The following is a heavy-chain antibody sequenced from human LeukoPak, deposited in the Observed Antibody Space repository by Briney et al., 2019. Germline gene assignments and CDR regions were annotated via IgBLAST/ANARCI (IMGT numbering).Heavy chain of an antibody. CDR2: IFYSGST. CDR3: ARYKQTTVSMTGGFDP. J-gene: IGHJ5*02. D-gene: IGHD4-17*01. Sequence: ASETLSLTCTVPGGSMSNYYWSWIWQPPGKGLEWIGYIFYSGSTYSNPSFKNRVTISVDTSKNQFSLRLTSVSTADTAVYYCARYKQTTVSMTGGFDPWGQGTLVIVSS. CDR1: GGSMSNYY. V-gene: IGHV4-59*01.